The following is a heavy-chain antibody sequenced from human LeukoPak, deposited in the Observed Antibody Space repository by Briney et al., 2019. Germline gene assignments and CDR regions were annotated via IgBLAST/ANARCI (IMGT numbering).Heavy chain of an antibody. CDR1: GGSISSNNW. J-gene: IGHJ4*02. CDR2: IYHDGST. D-gene: IGHD3-10*01. V-gene: IGHV4-4*02. Sequence: PSETLSLTCAVSGGSISSNNWWIWVRQSPEKGLEWIGEIYHDGSTNCNPSLKSRVTISMDKSKNQLSLKLNFVTAADTAVYYCARDRGRYTYSHDYWGQGTLVTVSS. CDR3: ARDRGRYTYSHDY.